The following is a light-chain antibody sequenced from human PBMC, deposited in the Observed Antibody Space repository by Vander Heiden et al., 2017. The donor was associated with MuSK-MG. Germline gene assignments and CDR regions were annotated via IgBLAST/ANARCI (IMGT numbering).Light chain of an antibody. V-gene: IGKV3-20*01. CDR3: QQYGTPLIT. Sequence: EIVMTQSPGTLSVSPGEKATLTCRASQTVTSNYLAWYHQKPGQAPRLIIFGATARATGVPDRFSGSGSGTDFTLTISSLDPEDFGVFYCQQYGTPLITFGQGTRVEIK. CDR1: QTVTSNY. CDR2: GAT. J-gene: IGKJ5*01.